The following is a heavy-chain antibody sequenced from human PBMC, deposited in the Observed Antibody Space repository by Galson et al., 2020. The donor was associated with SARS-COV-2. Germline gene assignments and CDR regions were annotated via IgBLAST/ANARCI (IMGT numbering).Heavy chain of an antibody. V-gene: IGHV3-30*03. CDR3: ARVLSSWPPDD. CDR1: GFTFSNYG. D-gene: IGHD6-13*01. J-gene: IGHJ4*02. CDR2: ISYDGSNK. Sequence: GESLKISCAASGFTFSNYGMHWVRQAPGKGLEWVAVISYDGSNKYYADSVKGRFTISRDNSKNTLYLQMNSLRAEDTAVYYCARVLSSWPPDDWGQGTLVTVSS.